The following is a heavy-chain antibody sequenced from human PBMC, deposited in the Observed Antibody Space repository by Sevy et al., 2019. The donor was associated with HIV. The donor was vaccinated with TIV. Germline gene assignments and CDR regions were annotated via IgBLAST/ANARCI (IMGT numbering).Heavy chain of an antibody. CDR1: TGSFSGYY. Sequence: SETLSLTCVVYTGSFSGYYRSWIRQPPGKGLEWIGEINHSGSTNYNPSLKSRVTISADTSKNQFSLKLSSVTAADTAVYYCATRRGHLSFDYWGQGTLVTVSS. CDR2: INHSGST. V-gene: IGHV4-34*01. CDR3: ATRRGHLSFDY. J-gene: IGHJ4*02.